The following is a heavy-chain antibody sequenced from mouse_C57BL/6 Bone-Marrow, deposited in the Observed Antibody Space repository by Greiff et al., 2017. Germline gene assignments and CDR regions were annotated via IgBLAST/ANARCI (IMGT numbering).Heavy chain of an antibody. J-gene: IGHJ3*01. D-gene: IGHD2-1*01. CDR3: ARLGNSAWFAY. CDR1: GFTFSSYG. V-gene: IGHV5-6*01. CDR2: ISSGGSYT. Sequence: EVQLVESGGDLVKPGGSLKLSCAASGFTFSSYGMSWVRQTPDKRLEWVATISSGGSYTYYPDSVKGLFTISRDNAKNTLYLQMSSLKSADTAMYYCARLGNSAWFAYWGQGTLVTVSA.